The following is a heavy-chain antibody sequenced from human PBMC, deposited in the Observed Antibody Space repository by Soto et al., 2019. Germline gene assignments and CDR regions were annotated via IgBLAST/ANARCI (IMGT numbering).Heavy chain of an antibody. CDR2: INHSGST. CDR1: GGSFSGYY. CDR3: ARGEDSSSYYGMDV. J-gene: IGHJ6*02. D-gene: IGHD6-13*01. V-gene: IGHV4-34*01. Sequence: PSETLSLTCAVYGGSFSGYYWSWIRQPPGKGLEWIGEINHSGSTNYNPSLKSRVTISVDTSKNQFSLKLSSVTAADTAVYYCARGEDSSSYYGMDVWGQGTTVTVSS.